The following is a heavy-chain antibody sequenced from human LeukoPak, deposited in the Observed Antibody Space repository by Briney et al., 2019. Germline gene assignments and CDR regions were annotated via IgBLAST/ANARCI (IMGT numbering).Heavy chain of an antibody. D-gene: IGHD2-8*02. V-gene: IGHV4-34*01. Sequence: PSETLSLTCAVYGGSFSGYYWSWIRQPPGKGLERIGEINHSGSTNYNPSLKSRVTISVDTSKNQFSLKLSSVTAADTAVYYCARGYCTGGVCYRRYYYYYMDVWGKGTTVTVSS. CDR3: ARGYCTGGVCYRRYYYYYMDV. CDR2: INHSGST. J-gene: IGHJ6*03. CDR1: GGSFSGYY.